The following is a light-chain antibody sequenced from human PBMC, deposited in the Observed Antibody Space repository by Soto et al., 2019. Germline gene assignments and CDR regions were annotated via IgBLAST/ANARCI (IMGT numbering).Light chain of an antibody. J-gene: IGKJ1*01. Sequence: QFTHSPSSLSSSVVDRVTASCLSSQNIDNYLNWYVQRPGKAPELLIYSTSNLKSGVPSRFRGSGSGTDFSLTINSLQSEDFATYYCQQSSNIPWTFGQGGIVDIK. CDR2: STS. CDR3: QQSSNIPWT. V-gene: IGKV1-39*01. CDR1: QNIDNY.